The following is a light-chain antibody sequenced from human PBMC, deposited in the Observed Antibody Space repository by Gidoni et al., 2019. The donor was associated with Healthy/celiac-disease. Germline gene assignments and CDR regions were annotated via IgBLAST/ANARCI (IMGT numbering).Light chain of an antibody. CDR3: MQARQTPRT. V-gene: IGKV2-28*01. CDR1: QSLLHSNGYNY. J-gene: IGKJ2*01. CDR2: LGS. Sequence: DIVMTQSPLPLPVTPGEPASISCRSSQSLLHSNGYNYLDWYLQKPGQSPRLLIYLGSNRATGIPDRFSGSGSGTDFTLKISRVEAEDVGVYYCMQARQTPRTFGQGTKLEIK.